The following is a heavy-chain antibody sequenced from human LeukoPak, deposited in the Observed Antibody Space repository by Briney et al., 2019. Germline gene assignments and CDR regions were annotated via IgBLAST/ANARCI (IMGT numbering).Heavy chain of an antibody. CDR1: GFIFSDYY. J-gene: IGHJ4*02. Sequence: PGGSLRLSCAASGFIFSDYYMSWIRQAPGKGLEWVSYISSSGSTKYYADSVKGRFTISRDNAKNSLYLQMNSLRAEDTAVYYCATSGGYCSSSSCLFLDYWGQGTLVTVS. CDR2: ISSSGSTK. D-gene: IGHD2-2*01. V-gene: IGHV3-11*01. CDR3: ATSGGYCSSSSCLFLDY.